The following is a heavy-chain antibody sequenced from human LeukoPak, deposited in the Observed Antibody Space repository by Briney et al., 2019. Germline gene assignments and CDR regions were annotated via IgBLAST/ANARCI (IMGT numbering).Heavy chain of an antibody. Sequence: SETLSLTCTVSGGSISSYYWSWIRQPPGKGLEWIGYIYYSGSTNYNPSLKSRVTISVDTSKNQFSLKLSSVTAADTAVYYCAREGAAAAGHLRFDYWGQGTLVTVSS. CDR3: AREGAAAAGHLRFDY. J-gene: IGHJ4*02. CDR2: IYYSGST. CDR1: GGSISSYY. D-gene: IGHD6-13*01. V-gene: IGHV4-59*01.